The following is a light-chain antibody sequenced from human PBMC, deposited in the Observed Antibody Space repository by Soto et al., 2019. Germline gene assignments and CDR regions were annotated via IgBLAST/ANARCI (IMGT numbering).Light chain of an antibody. CDR2: KAS. CDR3: KQYNTCPWT. J-gene: IGKJ1*01. Sequence: DIQMTQSPSTLSASVGDRVTITCRASQSISTLLAWYQQKPGKAPKLLIYKASSLESGVPSRFSGSGSGTEFTLTISSLQPDDFATYYCKQYNTCPWTFGQGTKVEIK. CDR1: QSISTL. V-gene: IGKV1-5*03.